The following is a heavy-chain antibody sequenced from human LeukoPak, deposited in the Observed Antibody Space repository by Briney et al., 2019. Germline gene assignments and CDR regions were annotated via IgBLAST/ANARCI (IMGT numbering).Heavy chain of an antibody. CDR3: ARDGADNSGYYFGSL. V-gene: IGHV3-53*01. J-gene: IGHJ3*01. CDR1: GYTFTSYG. Sequence: SCKASGYTFTSYGISWVRHAPGKGLEWVSVIYSGGSPDYADSAKGRFTISSDNSKNTLYLQMNSLRVEDTAVYYCARDGADNSGYYFGSLWGQGTMVTVSS. D-gene: IGHD3-22*01. CDR2: IYSGGSP.